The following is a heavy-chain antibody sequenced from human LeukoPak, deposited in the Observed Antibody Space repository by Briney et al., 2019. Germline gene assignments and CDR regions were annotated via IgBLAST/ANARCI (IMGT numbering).Heavy chain of an antibody. Sequence: GGSLRLSCAASGFTFSSYSMNWVRQDPGKGLEWVSSISSSSSYIYYADSVKGRFTISRDNAKNSLYLQMNSLRAEDTAVYYCARGYYYDSSGYYLDYWGQGTLVTVSS. V-gene: IGHV3-21*01. CDR2: ISSSSSYI. J-gene: IGHJ4*02. D-gene: IGHD3-22*01. CDR3: ARGYYYDSSGYYLDY. CDR1: GFTFSSYS.